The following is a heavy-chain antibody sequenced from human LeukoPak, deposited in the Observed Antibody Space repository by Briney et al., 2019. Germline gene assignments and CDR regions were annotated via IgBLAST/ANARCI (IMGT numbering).Heavy chain of an antibody. V-gene: IGHV3-43*02. Sequence: PGGSLRLSCAASGFTFDDYAMHWVRQAPGKGLEWVSLISGDGGSTYYADSVKGRFTISRDNSKNSLYLQMNSLRTEDTALYYCAKGRIYYGSGNSPLFDYWGQGTLVTVSS. CDR1: GFTFDDYA. CDR3: AKGRIYYGSGNSPLFDY. D-gene: IGHD3-10*01. CDR2: ISGDGGST. J-gene: IGHJ4*02.